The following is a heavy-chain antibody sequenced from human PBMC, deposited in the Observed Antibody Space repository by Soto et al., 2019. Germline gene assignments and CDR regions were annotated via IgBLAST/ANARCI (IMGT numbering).Heavy chain of an antibody. Sequence: QVQLQESGPGLVKPSETLSLTCTVSGGSISSYYWSWIRQPPGKGLEWIGYIYYSGSTNYNPSLKSRVTISVDTSKNQFSLKLSSVTAADTAVYYCARALSTLENWFDPWGQGTLVTVSS. V-gene: IGHV4-59*01. CDR3: ARALSTLENWFDP. CDR2: IYYSGST. CDR1: GGSISSYY. D-gene: IGHD3-3*01. J-gene: IGHJ5*02.